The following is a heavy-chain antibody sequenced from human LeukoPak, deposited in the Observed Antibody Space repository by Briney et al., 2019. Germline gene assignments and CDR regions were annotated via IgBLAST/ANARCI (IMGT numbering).Heavy chain of an antibody. J-gene: IGHJ5*02. Sequence: SETLSLTCTVSGGAISSYYWSWIRQPPGKGLEWIGYIYYSGSTNYNPSLKSRVTISVDTSKNQFSLKLSSVTAADTAVYYCARTGTTPWFDPWGQGTLVTVSS. CDR2: IYYSGST. D-gene: IGHD1-7*01. CDR3: ARTGTTPWFDP. V-gene: IGHV4-59*01. CDR1: GGAISSYY.